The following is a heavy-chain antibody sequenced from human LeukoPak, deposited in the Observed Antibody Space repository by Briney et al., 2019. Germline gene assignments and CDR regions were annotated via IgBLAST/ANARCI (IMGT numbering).Heavy chain of an antibody. CDR3: ARAWEGYCSSTSCYVGWFDP. CDR1: GYTFTGYY. D-gene: IGHD2-2*01. V-gene: IGHV1-2*02. Sequence: ASVKVSCKASGYTFTGYYMHWVRQAPGQGLEWMGWINPNSGGTNYAQKFQGRVTMTRDTSISTAYMELSRLRSDDTAVYYCARAWEGYCSSTSCYVGWFDPWGQGTLVTVPS. J-gene: IGHJ5*02. CDR2: INPNSGGT.